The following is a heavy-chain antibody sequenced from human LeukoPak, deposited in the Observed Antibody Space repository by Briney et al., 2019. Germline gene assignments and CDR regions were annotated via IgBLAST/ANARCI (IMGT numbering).Heavy chain of an antibody. CDR2: IYYSGST. CDR3: ARERAVTTYYYFDY. CDR1: GGSISSYY. Sequence: PSETLSLTCTVSGGSISSYYWSWIRQPPGKGLEWIGYIYYSGSTNYNPSLKSRVTISVDTPKNQFSLKLSSVTAADTAVYYCARERAVTTYYYFDYWGQGTLVTVSS. D-gene: IGHD4-17*01. J-gene: IGHJ4*02. V-gene: IGHV4-59*01.